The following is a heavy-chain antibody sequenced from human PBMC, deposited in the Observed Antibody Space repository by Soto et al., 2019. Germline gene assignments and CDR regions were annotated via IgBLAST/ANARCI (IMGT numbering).Heavy chain of an antibody. D-gene: IGHD2-8*01. CDR3: ASGRMRLYYYYGMDV. J-gene: IGHJ6*02. CDR1: GFTFSDYY. V-gene: IGHV3-11*06. Sequence: GGSLRLSCAASGFTFSDYYMSWIRQAPGKGLEWVSYISSSSSYTNYADSVKGRFTISRDNAKNSLYLQMNSLRAEDTAVYYCASGRMRLYYYYGMDVWGQGTTVTVSS. CDR2: ISSSSSYT.